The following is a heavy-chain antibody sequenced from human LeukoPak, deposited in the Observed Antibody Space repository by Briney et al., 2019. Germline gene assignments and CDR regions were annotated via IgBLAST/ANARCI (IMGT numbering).Heavy chain of an antibody. V-gene: IGHV4-39*01. CDR2: IYYSGST. D-gene: IGHD6-19*01. J-gene: IGHJ4*02. CDR3: ASYHIAVAGYYFDY. CDR1: TFSSYW. Sequence: TFSSYWMSWVRQTPGKGLEWIGSIYYSGSTYYNPSLKSRVTISVDTSKNQFSLKLSSVTAADTAVYYCASYHIAVAGYYFDYWGQGTLVTVSS.